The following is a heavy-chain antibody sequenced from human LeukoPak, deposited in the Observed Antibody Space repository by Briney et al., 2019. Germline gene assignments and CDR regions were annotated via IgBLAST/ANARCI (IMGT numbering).Heavy chain of an antibody. CDR3: ARDPSGEWDRFDP. CDR1: GGSISSYY. V-gene: IGHV4-59*01. CDR2: IYYSGST. D-gene: IGHD3-16*01. Sequence: SETLSLTCTVSGGSISSYYWSWLRQPPGKGLEWTGYIYYSGSTNYNPSLKSRVTISVDTSKNQFSLKLSSVTAADTAVYYCARDPSGEWDRFDPWGQGTLVTVSS. J-gene: IGHJ5*02.